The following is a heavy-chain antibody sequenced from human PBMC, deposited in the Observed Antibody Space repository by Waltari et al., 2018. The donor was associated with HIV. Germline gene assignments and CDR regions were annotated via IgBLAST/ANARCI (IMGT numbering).Heavy chain of an antibody. CDR3: ARGAVYSSGPYDAFDV. CDR1: KFIFSNYW. D-gene: IGHD6-19*01. J-gene: IGHJ3*01. Sequence: VQLVESGGGLVQPGGSLTLSCPASKFIFSNYWMTWVRQAPGKGLEWVADISSDGNEDFYSDSLKGRFVISRDNVKISLFLQLSHLRVDDTAVYYCARGAVYSSGPYDAFDVWGQGTLVTVSS. V-gene: IGHV3-7*04. CDR2: ISSDGNED.